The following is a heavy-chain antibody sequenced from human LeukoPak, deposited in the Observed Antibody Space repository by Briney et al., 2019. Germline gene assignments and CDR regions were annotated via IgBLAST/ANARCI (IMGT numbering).Heavy chain of an antibody. CDR2: ISAHDGST. CDR3: AKGYCSGGSCGFDY. Sequence: GGSLRLSCAASGFTFSNYAMNWVRQAPGKGLQWVSAISAHDGSTYYADSVKGRFTIPRDNSKNTLYLQVNSLRAEDTAVYYCAKGYCSGGSCGFDYWGQGTLVTVSS. D-gene: IGHD2-15*01. CDR1: GFTFSNYA. J-gene: IGHJ4*02. V-gene: IGHV3-23*01.